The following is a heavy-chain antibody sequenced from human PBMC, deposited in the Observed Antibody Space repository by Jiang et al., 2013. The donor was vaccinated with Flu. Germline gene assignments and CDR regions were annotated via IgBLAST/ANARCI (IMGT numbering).Heavy chain of an antibody. J-gene: IGHJ4*02. CDR3: ARHGGVTGTPEFDY. CDR2: IYYSGST. D-gene: IGHD2-21*02. CDR1: VAPSVVTT. Sequence: GSGLVKPSETLVPPPALSLVAPSVVTTGAGSGSPHGKGLEWIGYIYYSGSTNYNPSLKSRVTISVDTSKNQFSLKLSSVTAADTAVYYCARHGGVTGTPEFDYWGQGTLVTVSS. V-gene: IGHV4-59*08.